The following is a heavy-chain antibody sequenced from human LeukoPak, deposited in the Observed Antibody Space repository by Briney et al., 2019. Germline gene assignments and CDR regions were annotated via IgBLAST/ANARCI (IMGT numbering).Heavy chain of an antibody. J-gene: IGHJ5*02. CDR3: AKGARRVVGATTHWFDP. D-gene: IGHD1-26*01. V-gene: IGHV3-30*18. Sequence: GGSLRLSCAASGFTFSSYGMHWVRQAPGRGLEWVAFISYDGSIKKYADSVKGRFTISRDNSKNTLYLQMNSLRDEDTAVYCCAKGARRVVGATTHWFDPWGQGTLVTVSS. CDR2: ISYDGSIK. CDR1: GFTFSSYG.